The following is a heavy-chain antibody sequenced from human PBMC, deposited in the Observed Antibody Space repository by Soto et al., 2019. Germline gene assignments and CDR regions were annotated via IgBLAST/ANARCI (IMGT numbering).Heavy chain of an antibody. J-gene: IGHJ4*02. D-gene: IGHD3-16*01. CDR3: AADFVMITFGGVTPLYYFDY. Sequence: SVKVSCKASGFTFSTSAVQWVRQARGQRLEWMGWIVVGSGNTNFAQNFQERVTITRDMSTSTVYMELSSLTSEDTAVYYCAADFVMITFGGVTPLYYFDYWGQGTLVTVSS. V-gene: IGHV1-58*01. CDR1: GFTFSTSA. CDR2: IVVGSGNT.